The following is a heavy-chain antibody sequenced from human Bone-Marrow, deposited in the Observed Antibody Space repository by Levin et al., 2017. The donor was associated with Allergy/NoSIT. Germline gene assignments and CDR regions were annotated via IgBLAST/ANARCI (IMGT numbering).Heavy chain of an antibody. Sequence: SCAASGFNFDDYTIHWVRQVPGKGLEWVALITWDSSITNYANPVKGRFTISRDNDKSTLYLQMDSLRPEDTALYYCAKDAKYGTGYYFYMDVWGKGTTVTVPS. V-gene: IGHV3-43*01. CDR2: ITWDSSIT. J-gene: IGHJ6*03. D-gene: IGHD3-10*01. CDR1: GFNFDDYT. CDR3: AKDAKYGTGYYFYMDV.